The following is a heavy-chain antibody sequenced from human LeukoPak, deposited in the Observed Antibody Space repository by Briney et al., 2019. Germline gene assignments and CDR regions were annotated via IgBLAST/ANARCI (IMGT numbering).Heavy chain of an antibody. D-gene: IGHD5-18*01. CDR1: GDSISSGGYS. J-gene: IGHJ6*04. CDR2: IYHSGST. CDR3: ASRQLWSDYYYYGMDV. V-gene: IGHV4-30-2*01. Sequence: PSQTLSLTCAVSGDSISSGGYSWSWTRRPPGKGLEWIGYIYHSGSTYYNPSLKSRVTISVDRSKNQFSLKLSSVTAADTAVYYCASRQLWSDYYYYGMDVWGKGTTVTVSS.